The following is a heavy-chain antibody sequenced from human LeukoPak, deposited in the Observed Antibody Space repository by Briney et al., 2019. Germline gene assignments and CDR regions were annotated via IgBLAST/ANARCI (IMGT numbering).Heavy chain of an antibody. CDR1: GFTFSSYA. Sequence: PGGSLRLSCAASGFTFSSYAMSWVRQAPGKGLEWVSAISGSGGSTYYADSVKGRFTISRDNSKNTLYLQMNSLRAEDTAVYYCARYASSSGWYNTLAFDIWGQGTMVTVSS. CDR3: ARYASSSGWYNTLAFDI. CDR2: ISGSGGST. D-gene: IGHD6-19*01. J-gene: IGHJ3*02. V-gene: IGHV3-23*01.